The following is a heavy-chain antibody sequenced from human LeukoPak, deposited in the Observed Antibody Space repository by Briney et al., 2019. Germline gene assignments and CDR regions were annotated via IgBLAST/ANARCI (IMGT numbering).Heavy chain of an antibody. V-gene: IGHV1-3*01. CDR3: ARQNFGSVRWFDP. CDR2: INAGNGDT. J-gene: IGHJ5*02. D-gene: IGHD3-10*01. CDR1: GYTFSAYA. Sequence: ASVKVSCKASGYTFSAYAMHWVGQAPGQRLEWMGWINAGNGDTKYSQKFQGRVTITRNTSASTAYMELSSLRSEDTAVYYCARQNFGSVRWFDPWGQGTLVTVSS.